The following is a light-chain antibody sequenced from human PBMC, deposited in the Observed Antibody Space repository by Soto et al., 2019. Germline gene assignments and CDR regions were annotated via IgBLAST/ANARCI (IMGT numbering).Light chain of an antibody. CDR3: QQYGSSPTT. Sequence: EMVLTQAPGTLSFSPGERATLSCRASQSVISTYLAWYQQKPGQAPRLLIYGASSRATGIPDRFSGSGSGTDFTLTISRLEPEDFAVYYCQQYGSSPTTLGQGTRLEIK. V-gene: IGKV3-20*01. J-gene: IGKJ5*01. CDR2: GAS. CDR1: QSVISTY.